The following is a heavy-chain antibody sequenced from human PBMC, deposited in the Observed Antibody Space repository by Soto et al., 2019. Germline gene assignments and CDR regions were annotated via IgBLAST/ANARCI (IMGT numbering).Heavy chain of an antibody. Sequence: QVQLVQSGAEVKKPGASVKVSCKASGYTFTSYGISWVRQAPGQGLEWMGWISAYNGNTNYAQKLQGRVTLTTDTSTSTAYMELRSLRSDDTAVYYCAREAVVVAATRRGYYYYYGMDVWGQGTTVTVSS. D-gene: IGHD2-15*01. CDR1: GYTFTSYG. CDR3: AREAVVVAATRRGYYYYYGMDV. CDR2: ISAYNGNT. V-gene: IGHV1-18*04. J-gene: IGHJ6*02.